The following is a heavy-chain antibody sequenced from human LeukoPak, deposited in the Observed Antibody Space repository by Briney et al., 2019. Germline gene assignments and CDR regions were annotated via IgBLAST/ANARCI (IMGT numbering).Heavy chain of an antibody. CDR3: AKGSNPVHVTIFGVVIDYYGMDV. CDR2: ISGSGGST. V-gene: IGHV3-23*01. D-gene: IGHD3-3*02. J-gene: IGHJ6*02. Sequence: GGSLRLSCAASGFTFSSYAMSWVRQAPGKGLEWVSAISGSGGSTYYADSVKGRFPISRDNSKNTLYLQMNSLRAEDTAVYYCAKGSNPVHVTIFGVVIDYYGMDVWGQGTTVTVSS. CDR1: GFTFSSYA.